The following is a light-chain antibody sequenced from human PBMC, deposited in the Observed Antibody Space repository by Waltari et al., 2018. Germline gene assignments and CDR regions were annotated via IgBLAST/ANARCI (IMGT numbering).Light chain of an antibody. CDR3: QAWDSSTAV. CDR2: QDR. CDR1: KLGDKY. J-gene: IGLJ3*02. Sequence: SYELIQPPSVSVSPGQTASITCSGEKLGDKYACWYQQKAGQSPVLVIYQDRKRPSGIPERFSGSNSGNTATLTISGTQAMDEADYYCQAWDSSTAVFGGGTKLTVL. V-gene: IGLV3-1*01.